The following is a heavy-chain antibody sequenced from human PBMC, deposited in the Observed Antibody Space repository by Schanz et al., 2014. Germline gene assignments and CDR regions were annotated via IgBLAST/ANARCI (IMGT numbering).Heavy chain of an antibody. J-gene: IGHJ6*02. CDR2: INPNSGGT. Sequence: QVQLVQSGAEVKKPGASVKVSCKASGYTFTGHYMHWVRQAPGQGLEWMGRINPNSGGTNYAQKLQGRVTMTWDRSTSTAYMELRRLRSDDTAIYYCARDGHSSNWRSYFFYGLDVWGQGTTVTVSS. V-gene: IGHV1-2*06. CDR3: ARDGHSSNWRSYFFYGLDV. D-gene: IGHD6-13*01. CDR1: GYTFTGHY.